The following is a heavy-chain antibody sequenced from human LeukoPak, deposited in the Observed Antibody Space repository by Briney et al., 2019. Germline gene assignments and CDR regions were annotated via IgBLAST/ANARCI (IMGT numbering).Heavy chain of an antibody. CDR1: GYTFNDYY. CDR3: ARGRGSRTGSNGDYCDY. J-gene: IGHJ4*02. V-gene: IGHV1-69*04. Sequence: SVKVSCKASGYTFNDYYMHWVRQAPGQGLEWMGRIIPILGMANYAQRFQGRVTVTADKSTSTAYMELSSLTSDDTAIYYCARGRGSRTGSNGDYCDYWGQGTLVTVSS. CDR2: IIPILGMA. D-gene: IGHD1-1*01.